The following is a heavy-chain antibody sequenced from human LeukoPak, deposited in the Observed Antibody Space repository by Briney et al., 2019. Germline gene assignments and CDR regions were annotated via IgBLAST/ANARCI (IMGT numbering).Heavy chain of an antibody. V-gene: IGHV3-30*18. CDR3: AKEVGPRKGFDM. CDR2: ISDNGRTK. D-gene: IGHD3-16*01. J-gene: IGHJ3*02. Sequence: PGGSLRLSCAASGFSFSTYGMHWVRQAPGKGLEWVAVISDNGRTKFYADSVKGRFTISRDNSKNTLYLQMISLRADDTALYHCAKEVGPRKGFDMWGQGTMVTVPS. CDR1: GFSFSTYG.